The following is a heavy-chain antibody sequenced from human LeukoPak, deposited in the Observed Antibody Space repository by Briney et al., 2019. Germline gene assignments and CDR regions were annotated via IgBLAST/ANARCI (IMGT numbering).Heavy chain of an antibody. Sequence: SETLSLTCTVSGGSISSYYWSWIRQPPGKGLEWIGYIYYSGSTNYNPSLKSRVTISVDTSKNQFSLKLSSVTAADTAVYYCARSPVRYYYDSSGYYPGPMEIDYWGQGTLVTVSS. D-gene: IGHD3-22*01. CDR3: ARSPVRYYYDSSGYYPGPMEIDY. CDR1: GGSISSYY. V-gene: IGHV4-59*01. J-gene: IGHJ4*02. CDR2: IYYSGST.